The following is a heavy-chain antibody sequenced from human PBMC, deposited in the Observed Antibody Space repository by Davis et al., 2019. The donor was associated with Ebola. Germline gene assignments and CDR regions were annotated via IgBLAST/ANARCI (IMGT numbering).Heavy chain of an antibody. CDR3: ARAETFGYCSGGSCRRFDY. V-gene: IGHV3-30-3*01. CDR1: GFAFNSYA. CDR2: ISYDGSNK. J-gene: IGHJ4*02. Sequence: PGGSLRLSYSASGFAFNSYAMHWVRQAPGKGLEWVALISYDGSNKYYAESVKGRFTISRDSFKNMLYLQMNGLTTEDTALYYCARAETFGYCSGGSCRRFDYWGQGTLVTVSS. D-gene: IGHD2-15*01.